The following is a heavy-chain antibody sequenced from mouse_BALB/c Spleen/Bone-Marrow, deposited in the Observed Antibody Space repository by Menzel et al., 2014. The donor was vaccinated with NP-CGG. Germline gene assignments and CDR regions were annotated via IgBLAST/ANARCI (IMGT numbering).Heavy chain of an antibody. D-gene: IGHD3-2*01. CDR2: IDPANGNT. Sequence: EVQLQQSGAELVKPGASVKLSCTASGFNIKDTYMHWVKQRPEQGLEWIGRIDPANGNTKYDPKFQGKATITADTSSNTAYLQLSSLTSEDTAIYYCATTDSSGVFAYWVQGTLVTVSA. CDR1: GFNIKDTY. CDR3: ATTDSSGVFAY. V-gene: IGHV14-3*02. J-gene: IGHJ3*01.